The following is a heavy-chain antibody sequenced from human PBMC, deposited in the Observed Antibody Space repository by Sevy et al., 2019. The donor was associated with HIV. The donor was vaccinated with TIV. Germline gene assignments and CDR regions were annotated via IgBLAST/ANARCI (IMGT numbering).Heavy chain of an antibody. CDR3: ARPYSSGYEAEYFQH. J-gene: IGHJ1*01. Sequence: SETLSLTCTVSGGSISSSSYYWGWIRQPPGKGLEWIGSIYYSGSTYYYPSLKSRVTISVDTSKNQFSLKLSSVTAADTAVYYCARPYSSGYEAEYFQHWGQGTLVTVSS. D-gene: IGHD6-19*01. CDR2: IYYSGST. V-gene: IGHV4-39*01. CDR1: GGSISSSSYY.